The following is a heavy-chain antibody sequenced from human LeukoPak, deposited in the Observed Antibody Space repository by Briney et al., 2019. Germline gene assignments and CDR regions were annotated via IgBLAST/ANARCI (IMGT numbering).Heavy chain of an antibody. J-gene: IGHJ4*02. V-gene: IGHV4-59*01. Sequence: SETLSLTSTVSGGSISSYYWSWIRQPPGEGLEWIGYTYYSGSTNYNPALKSRVTISVDTSKNQFSLKLSSVTAADTAVYYCARGGGSSWHSQSRAFDYWGQGTLVTVSS. D-gene: IGHD6-13*01. CDR3: ARGGGSSWHSQSRAFDY. CDR1: GGSISSYY. CDR2: TYYSGST.